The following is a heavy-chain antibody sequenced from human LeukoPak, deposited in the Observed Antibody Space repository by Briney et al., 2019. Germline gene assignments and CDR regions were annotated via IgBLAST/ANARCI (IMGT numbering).Heavy chain of an antibody. V-gene: IGHV3-21*01. CDR2: ISSSSSYI. Sequence: GGSLRLSCAASGFTFSSYSMNWVRQAPGKGLEWVSSISSSSSYIYYADSVKGRFTISRDNAKNSPYLQMNSLRAEDTAVYYCARLAFPHRGPTDYWGQGTLVTVSS. CDR3: ARLAFPHRGPTDY. CDR1: GFTFSSYS. J-gene: IGHJ4*02.